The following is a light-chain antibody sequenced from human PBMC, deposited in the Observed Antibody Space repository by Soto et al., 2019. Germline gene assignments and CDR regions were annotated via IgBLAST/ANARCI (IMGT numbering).Light chain of an antibody. Sequence: QLVLTQSPSASASLGASVKLTCTLSSGHSSYAIAWHQQQPEKGPRYLMKLDSDGSHTKGDAIPDRFSGSSSGAERYLTISGLQSEHEADYYCQTWGTGIHVVFGGGTKVTVL. J-gene: IGLJ2*01. CDR1: SGHSSYA. CDR2: LDSDGSH. CDR3: QTWGTGIHVV. V-gene: IGLV4-69*01.